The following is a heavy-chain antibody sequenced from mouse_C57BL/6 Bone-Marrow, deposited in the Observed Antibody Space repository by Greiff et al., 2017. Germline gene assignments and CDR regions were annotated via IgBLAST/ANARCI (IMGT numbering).Heavy chain of an antibody. D-gene: IGHD2-12*01. J-gene: IGHJ3*01. CDR3: ARVTILYPFAY. CDR2: ISDGGSYT. V-gene: IGHV5-4*01. CDR1: GFTFSSYA. Sequence: VQRVESGGGLVKPGGSLKLSCAASGFTFSSYAMSWVRQTPEKRLEWVATISDGGSYTYYPDNVKGRFTISRDNAKNTLYLQMSHLKSEDTAMYYCARVTILYPFAYWGQGTLVTVSA.